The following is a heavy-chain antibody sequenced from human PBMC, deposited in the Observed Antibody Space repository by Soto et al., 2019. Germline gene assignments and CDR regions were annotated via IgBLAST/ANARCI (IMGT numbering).Heavy chain of an antibody. J-gene: IGHJ6*02. CDR2: INPNSGGT. Sequence: GXSVKVSCKASGYTFTGYYMHWVRQAPGQGLEWMGWINPNSGGTNYAQKFQGRVTMTRDTSISTAYMELSRLRSDDTAVYYCASVRQQLVRHYYGMDVWGQGTTVTASS. D-gene: IGHD6-13*01. V-gene: IGHV1-2*02. CDR3: ASVRQQLVRHYYGMDV. CDR1: GYTFTGYY.